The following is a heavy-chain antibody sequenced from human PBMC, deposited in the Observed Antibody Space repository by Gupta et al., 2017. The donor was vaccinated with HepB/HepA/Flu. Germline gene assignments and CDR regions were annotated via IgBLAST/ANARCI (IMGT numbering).Heavy chain of an antibody. J-gene: IGHJ6*03. Sequence: DVQLVESGGGLIQPGGSLRLSCAASGFPVNSNFMSWVRQAPGKGLEWVSVIYRGNITYYTDSVKGRFTISGDNSKNTLYLQMNSLTAEDTAVYYCARGQSDYSYYMDVWGKGTTVTVSS. CDR3: ARGQSDYSYYMDV. CDR2: IYRGNIT. CDR1: GFPVNSNF. V-gene: IGHV3-53*01.